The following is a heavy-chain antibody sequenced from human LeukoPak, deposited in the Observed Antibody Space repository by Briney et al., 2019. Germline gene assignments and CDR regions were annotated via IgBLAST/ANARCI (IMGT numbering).Heavy chain of an antibody. J-gene: IGHJ4*02. CDR1: GFTFDDYA. CDR3: AKTDTGWNSFFDY. Sequence: GRSLRLSCAASGFTFDDYAMHWVRQAPGKGLEWVSGISWNSGSIGYADSVKGRFTISRDNAKNSLYLQMNSLRAEDTALYYCAKTDTGWNSFFDYWGQGTLVTVSS. D-gene: IGHD1-1*01. CDR2: ISWNSGSI. V-gene: IGHV3-9*01.